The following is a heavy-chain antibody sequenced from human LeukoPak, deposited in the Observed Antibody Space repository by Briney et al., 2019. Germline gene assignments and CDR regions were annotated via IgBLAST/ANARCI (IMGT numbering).Heavy chain of an antibody. J-gene: IGHJ5*02. Sequence: PSETLSLTCTVSGGSVSSSDYYWGWIRQLPGKGLEWIVSIYHSGNINYNASLKSRVTISIDTSKNQFFLKLTDVTAADTAVYYCARQNRSTGTTGNWFGPWGQGTLVTVSS. CDR2: IYHSGNI. CDR1: GGSVSSSDYY. D-gene: IGHD4-17*01. V-gene: IGHV4-39*01. CDR3: ARQNRSTGTTGNWFGP.